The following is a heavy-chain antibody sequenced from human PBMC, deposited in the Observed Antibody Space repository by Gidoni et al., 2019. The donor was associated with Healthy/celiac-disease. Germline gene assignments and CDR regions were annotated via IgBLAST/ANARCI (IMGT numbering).Heavy chain of an antibody. Sequence: QVQLVESGGGVVQPGRSLRLSCAASGFTFSSYGMHWVRQAPGKGLEWVAVIWYDGSNKYYADSVKGRFTISRDNSKNTLYLQMNSLRAEDTAVYYCARDPGPVGGGMDVWGQGTTVTVSS. J-gene: IGHJ6*02. CDR3: ARDPGPVGGGMDV. CDR2: IWYDGSNK. V-gene: IGHV3-33*01. CDR1: GFTFSSYG. D-gene: IGHD3-10*01.